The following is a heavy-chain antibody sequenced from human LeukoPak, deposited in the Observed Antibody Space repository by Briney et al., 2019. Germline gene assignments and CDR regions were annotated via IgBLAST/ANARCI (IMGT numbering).Heavy chain of an antibody. Sequence: PGESLQISCKGSGYSFTSFWIGWVRQMPGKGLEWMGIIYPDDSNTRYSPSFHGQVTISADKSINTAYLQWSSLKASDTAMYYCARTFGESPNRNYFYGMDVWGQGTTVTVSS. V-gene: IGHV5-51*01. J-gene: IGHJ6*02. CDR1: GYSFTSFW. D-gene: IGHD3-10*01. CDR3: ARTFGESPNRNYFYGMDV. CDR2: IYPDDSNT.